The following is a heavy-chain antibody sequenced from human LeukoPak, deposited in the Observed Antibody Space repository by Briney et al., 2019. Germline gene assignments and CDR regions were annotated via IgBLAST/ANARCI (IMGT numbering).Heavy chain of an antibody. Sequence: GGSLRLSCAASGFTFDDYGVSWVRQAPGKGLEWVSAINWNGGSTGYVDSVKGRYTISRDNAKNSLYLRMNSRRAEDTALYYCARDNSIAVTGSGGGWFDPWGEGTRVTVSS. D-gene: IGHD6-19*01. J-gene: IGHJ5*02. CDR1: GFTFDDYG. CDR2: INWNGGST. V-gene: IGHV3-20*04. CDR3: ARDNSIAVTGSGGGWFDP.